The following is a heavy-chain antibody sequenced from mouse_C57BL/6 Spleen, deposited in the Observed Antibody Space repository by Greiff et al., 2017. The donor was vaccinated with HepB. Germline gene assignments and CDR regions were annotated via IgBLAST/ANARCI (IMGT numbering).Heavy chain of an antibody. J-gene: IGHJ2*01. CDR2: ISSGSSTI. Sequence: EVKLMESGGGLVKPGGSLKLSCAASGFTFSDYGMHWVRQAPEKGLEWVAYISSGSSTIYYADTVKGRFTISRDNAKNTLFLQMTSLRSEDTAMYYCASTYYSNLYFDYWGQGTTLTVSS. V-gene: IGHV5-17*01. CDR1: GFTFSDYG. CDR3: ASTYYSNLYFDY. D-gene: IGHD2-5*01.